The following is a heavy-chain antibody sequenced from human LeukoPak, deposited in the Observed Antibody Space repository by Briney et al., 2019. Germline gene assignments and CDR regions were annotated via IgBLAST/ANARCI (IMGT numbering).Heavy chain of an antibody. D-gene: IGHD3-22*01. CDR2: ISISSSTI. J-gene: IGHJ6*03. CDR1: GFTLSSYS. Sequence: PGGSLRLSCAASGFTLSSYSMNWVRQAPGKGLEWVSYISISSSTIYYADSVKGRFTISRDNAKNSLYLQMNSLRAEDTAVYYCARDPYYYDGSGYLGNYYMDVWGKGTTVTVSS. CDR3: ARDPYYYDGSGYLGNYYMDV. V-gene: IGHV3-48*04.